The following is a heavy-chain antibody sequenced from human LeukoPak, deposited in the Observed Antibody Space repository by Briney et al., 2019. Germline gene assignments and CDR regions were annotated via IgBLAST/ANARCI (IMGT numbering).Heavy chain of an antibody. V-gene: IGHV3-21*01. J-gene: IGHJ3*02. CDR3: ARAIYDFWSGYGAFDI. CDR2: ISSSSSYI. D-gene: IGHD3-3*01. CDR1: GFTFSSYS. Sequence: GGSLRLSCAASGFTFSSYSMNWVRQAPGKGLELVSSISSSSSYIYYADSVKGRFTISRDNAKNSLYLQMNSLRAEDTAVYYCARAIYDFWSGYGAFDIWGRGTMVTVSS.